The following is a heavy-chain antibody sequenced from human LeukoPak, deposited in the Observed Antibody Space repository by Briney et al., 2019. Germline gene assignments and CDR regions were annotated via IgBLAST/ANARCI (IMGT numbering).Heavy chain of an antibody. CDR2: IRYDGSNK. CDR3: AKDTKRFLEFYYYYMDV. Sequence: PGGSLRLSCAASGFTFSSYGMHWVRQAPGKGLEWVAFIRYDGSNKYYADSVKGRFTISRDNSKNTLYLQMNSLRAEDTAVYYCAKDTKRFLEFYYYYMDVWGKGTTVTVSS. CDR1: GFTFSSYG. D-gene: IGHD3-3*01. V-gene: IGHV3-30*02. J-gene: IGHJ6*03.